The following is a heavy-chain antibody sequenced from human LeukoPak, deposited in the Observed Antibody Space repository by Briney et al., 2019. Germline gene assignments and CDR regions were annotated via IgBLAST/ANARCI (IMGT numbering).Heavy chain of an antibody. Sequence: SETLSLTCAVYGGSFSGYYWSWIRQPPGKGLEWIGEINHSGSTNYNPSLKSRVTISVDTSKNQFSLKLSSVTAADTAVYYCAREGDSSSFMDVWGKGTTVTVSS. D-gene: IGHD6-6*01. CDR1: GGSFSGYY. CDR2: INHSGST. J-gene: IGHJ6*04. CDR3: AREGDSSSFMDV. V-gene: IGHV4-34*01.